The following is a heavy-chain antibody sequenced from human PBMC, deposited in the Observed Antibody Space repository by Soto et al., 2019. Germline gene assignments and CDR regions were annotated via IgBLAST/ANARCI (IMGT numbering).Heavy chain of an antibody. V-gene: IGHV4-59*01. CDR2: IYYSGST. J-gene: IGHJ4*02. Sequence: SETLSLTCTVSGGSISSYYWSWIRQPPGKGLEWIGYIYYSGSTNYNPSLKSRVTISVDTSKNQFSLKLSSVTAADTAVYYCARGSYDFWSDYWGQGTLVTVSS. CDR1: GGSISSYY. CDR3: ARGSYDFWSDY. D-gene: IGHD3-3*01.